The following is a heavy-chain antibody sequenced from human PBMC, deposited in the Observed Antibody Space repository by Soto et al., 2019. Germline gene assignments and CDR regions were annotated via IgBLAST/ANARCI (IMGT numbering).Heavy chain of an antibody. CDR1: GYTFTSYY. CDR3: ARHLAAGDS. D-gene: IGHD6-25*01. CDR2: VNPTGGST. Sequence: QVQLVQSGAEVKKPGASVRVSCKASGYTFTSYYIHWVRQAPGQGLEWMAIVNPTGGSTNYAQKFQGRITLTFDTSTSTVFMELNSLRYEDTAVYYCARHLAAGDSWGQGTLVTVSS. J-gene: IGHJ4*02. V-gene: IGHV1-46*03.